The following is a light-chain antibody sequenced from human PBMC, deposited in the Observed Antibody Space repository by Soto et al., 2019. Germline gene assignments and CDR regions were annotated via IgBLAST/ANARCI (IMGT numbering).Light chain of an antibody. Sequence: EIVLTQSPGTLSLSPGERATLSCRASQSISSTYLAWYQQKPGQAPRLLIYAASSRATGIPDRFSGSGSGTDFTLTISRLEPEDCAVYYCQQYGSSSYTFGQGTQLEIK. V-gene: IGKV3-20*01. CDR1: QSISSTY. CDR2: AAS. J-gene: IGKJ2*01. CDR3: QQYGSSSYT.